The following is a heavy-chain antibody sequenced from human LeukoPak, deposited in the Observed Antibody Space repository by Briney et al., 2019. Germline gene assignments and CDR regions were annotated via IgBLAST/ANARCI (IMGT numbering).Heavy chain of an antibody. V-gene: IGHV3-30*03. Sequence: PGTSLRLSCAASGFTFSKYGMHWVRQAPGKGLEWVAVISYDGGEQHYGDSVKGRFSISRDDSKSTIYLQMNSLKIEDTAVYFCVGRPWNFDYWGQGTLVTVSS. CDR2: ISYDGGEQ. D-gene: IGHD1-1*01. CDR1: GFTFSKYG. CDR3: VGRPWNFDY. J-gene: IGHJ4*02.